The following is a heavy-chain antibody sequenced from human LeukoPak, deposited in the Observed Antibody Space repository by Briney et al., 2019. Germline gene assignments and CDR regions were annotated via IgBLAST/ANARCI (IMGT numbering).Heavy chain of an antibody. CDR1: GGSISSGSYY. Sequence: SETLSLTCTVSGGSISSGSYYWSWIRQPAGKGLEWIGRIYTSGSTNYNPSLKSRVTISVDTSKNQFSLKLSSVTAADTAVYYCARDRAYGSYYMDVWGKGTTVTISS. CDR2: IYTSGST. D-gene: IGHD3-10*01. V-gene: IGHV4-61*02. CDR3: ARDRAYGSYYMDV. J-gene: IGHJ6*03.